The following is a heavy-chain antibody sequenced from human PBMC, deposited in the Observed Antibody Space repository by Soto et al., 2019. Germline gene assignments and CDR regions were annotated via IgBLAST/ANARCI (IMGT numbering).Heavy chain of an antibody. CDR1: GYTFTSYG. Sequence: ASVKVSCKASGYTFTSYGISWVRQAPGQGLEWMGWISAYNGNTNYAQKLQGRVTMTTDTSTSTAYMELRSLRSDDTAVYYCAIDRPYYYGSGISDYWGQGSLVTVSS. D-gene: IGHD3-10*01. CDR2: ISAYNGNT. CDR3: AIDRPYYYGSGISDY. V-gene: IGHV1-18*01. J-gene: IGHJ4*02.